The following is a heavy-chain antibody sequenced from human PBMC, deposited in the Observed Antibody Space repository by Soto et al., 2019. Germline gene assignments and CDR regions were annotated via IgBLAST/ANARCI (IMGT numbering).Heavy chain of an antibody. Sequence: QVQLVQSGAEVKKPGASVKVSCKASGYTFTSYAMHWVRQAPGQRLEWMGWINAGNGNTKYSQKFQGRVTITRDTSAITAYMELSSLRSEDTAVYYCARPLKDFWSGFGGRDAFDIWGQGTMVTVSS. J-gene: IGHJ3*02. CDR2: INAGNGNT. CDR1: GYTFTSYA. CDR3: ARPLKDFWSGFGGRDAFDI. D-gene: IGHD3-3*01. V-gene: IGHV1-3*01.